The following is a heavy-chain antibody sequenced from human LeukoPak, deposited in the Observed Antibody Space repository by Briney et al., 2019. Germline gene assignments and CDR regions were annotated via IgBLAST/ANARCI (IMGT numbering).Heavy chain of an antibody. D-gene: IGHD3-22*01. CDR2: IIPIFGIA. Sequence: SVKVSCKASGGTFSSNAISWVRQAPGQGLEWMGRIIPIFGIANYAQKFQGRVTITADKSTSTAYMELSSLRSEDTAVYYCARDPPYRRHYYDSPPDLPGDYWGQGTLVTVSS. CDR3: ARDPPYRRHYYDSPPDLPGDY. V-gene: IGHV1-69*04. CDR1: GGTFSSNA. J-gene: IGHJ4*02.